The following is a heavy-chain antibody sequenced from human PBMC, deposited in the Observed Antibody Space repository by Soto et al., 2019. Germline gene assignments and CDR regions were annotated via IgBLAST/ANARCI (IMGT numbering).Heavy chain of an antibody. CDR2: IWYDGSNK. D-gene: IGHD6-13*01. J-gene: IGHJ5*02. V-gene: IGHV3-33*01. CDR1: GFTFSSYG. Sequence: GGSLRLSCAASGFTFSSYGMHWVRQAPGKGLEWVAVIWYDGSNKYYADSVKGRFTISRDNSKNTLYLQMNSLRAEDTAVYYCARDRPPSSSSFYWFDPWGQGTLVTVSS. CDR3: ARDRPPSSSSFYWFDP.